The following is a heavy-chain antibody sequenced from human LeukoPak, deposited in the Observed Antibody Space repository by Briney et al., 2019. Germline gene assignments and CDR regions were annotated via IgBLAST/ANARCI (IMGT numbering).Heavy chain of an antibody. CDR1: GGSISSYY. Sequence: SETLSLTCTVSGGSISSYYWNWIRQSAGKGLELVGRIYKSGSTNYNPSLKSRVTISVDTSKYQFSLKLSSVTAADTAVYYCAREPFGPNENYFDYWGQGTLVTVSS. J-gene: IGHJ4*02. CDR3: AREPFGPNENYFDY. V-gene: IGHV4-4*07. D-gene: IGHD3-10*01. CDR2: IYKSGST.